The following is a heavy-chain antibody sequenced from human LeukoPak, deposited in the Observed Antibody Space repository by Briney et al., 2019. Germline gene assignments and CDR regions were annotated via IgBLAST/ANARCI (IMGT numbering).Heavy chain of an antibody. Sequence: PGGSLRLSCAASGFTFGDYAMHWVRQAPGKGLEWVSGISWNSGSIYYADSVKGRFTISRDNAKNSLYLQMNSLRAEDMALYYCAKATTPDYGDYVGWFDPWGQGTLVTVSS. D-gene: IGHD4-17*01. CDR3: AKATTPDYGDYVGWFDP. CDR1: GFTFGDYA. J-gene: IGHJ5*02. CDR2: ISWNSGSI. V-gene: IGHV3-9*03.